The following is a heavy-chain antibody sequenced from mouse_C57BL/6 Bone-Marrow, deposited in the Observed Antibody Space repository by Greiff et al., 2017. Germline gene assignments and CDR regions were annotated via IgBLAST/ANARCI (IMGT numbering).Heavy chain of an antibody. D-gene: IGHD1-1*01. CDR2: IYPGDGYT. CDR3: ARWYYGSSIWYFDV. V-gene: IGHV1-80*01. J-gene: IGHJ1*03. Sequence: LMESHASLNISCKTSCYAYSTYKTHLFPQRQGKGLEGSRQIYPGDGYTNYNGKYKCKATLTADKSSSTAYMQLSSLTSEDSAVYFCARWYYGSSIWYFDVWGTGTTVTVSS. CDR1: CYAYSTYK.